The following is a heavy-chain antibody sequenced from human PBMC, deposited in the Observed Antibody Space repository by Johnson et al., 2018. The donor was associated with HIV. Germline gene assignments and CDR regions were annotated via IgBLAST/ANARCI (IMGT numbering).Heavy chain of an antibody. CDR2: ISYDGSNK. V-gene: IGHV3-30-3*01. CDR1: GFTFSSYA. D-gene: IGHD1-7*01. CDR3: TTDQVGRNYGGKYHI. J-gene: IGHJ3*02. Sequence: QVQLVESGGGVVRPGGSLRLSCAASGFTFSSYAMHWVRQAPGKGLEWVAVISYDGSNKYYADSVNGRFTISRDNSKNTLYLQMNSLKSEDTAVYYCTTDQVGRNYGGKYHIWGQGTMVTVSS.